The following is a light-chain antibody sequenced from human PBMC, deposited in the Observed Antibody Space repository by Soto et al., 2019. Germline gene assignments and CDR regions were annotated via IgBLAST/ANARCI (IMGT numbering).Light chain of an antibody. J-gene: IGLJ2*01. CDR3: QSYDSSLSAPVV. Sequence: QSVLTQPPSASGTPGQRVTISCSGSSSNIGSNYVYWYQQLPGTAPKLLIYRNNQRPSGVPDRFSGSKSGTSASLAISGLRSEDETDYYCQSYDSSLSAPVVFGGGTKLTVL. CDR2: RNN. CDR1: SSNIGSNY. V-gene: IGLV1-47*01.